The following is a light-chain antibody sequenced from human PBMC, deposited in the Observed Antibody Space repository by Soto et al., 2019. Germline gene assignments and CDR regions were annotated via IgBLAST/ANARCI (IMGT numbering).Light chain of an antibody. V-gene: IGKV3-20*01. CDR2: GAS. Sequence: EIVSPQSPGTLSLSPGDRASLSCRPSQSVDSRFLACNQSRIGQAPRLLIYGASNRATDIPDRFIGSGSGTYFTLSISALEPEEFPVYYCQQYGIAPGTFGQGTKVEVK. J-gene: IGKJ1*01. CDR3: QQYGIAPGT. CDR1: QSVDSRF.